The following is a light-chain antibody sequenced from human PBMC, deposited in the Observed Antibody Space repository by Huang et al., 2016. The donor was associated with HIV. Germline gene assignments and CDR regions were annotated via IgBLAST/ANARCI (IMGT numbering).Light chain of an antibody. CDR2: GAS. Sequence: ETVLTQSPGTLSLSPGERATLSCRASQSVSSNDLAWYQQKPGQAPRLLVYGASSRATGIPDRFRGSGSGTDFTLTITRLEPGDFAVYYCQQYGNYLETFGQGTNLEIK. J-gene: IGKJ2*01. CDR1: QSVSSND. CDR3: QQYGNYLET. V-gene: IGKV3-20*01.